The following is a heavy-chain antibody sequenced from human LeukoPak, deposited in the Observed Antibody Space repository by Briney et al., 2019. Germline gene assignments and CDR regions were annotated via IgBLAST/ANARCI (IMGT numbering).Heavy chain of an antibody. CDR1: GGSISSSNW. J-gene: IGHJ4*02. D-gene: IGHD2-21*02. CDR2: IYHSGST. Sequence: PSGTLSLTCAVSGGSISSSNWWSWVRQPPGKGLEWIGEIYHSGSTYYNPSLKSRVTISVDTSKNQFSLQLSSVTAADTAVYYCAATAADHRGGDCSSFGNFDYWGQGTLVTVSS. V-gene: IGHV4-4*02. CDR3: AATAADHRGGDCSSFGNFDY.